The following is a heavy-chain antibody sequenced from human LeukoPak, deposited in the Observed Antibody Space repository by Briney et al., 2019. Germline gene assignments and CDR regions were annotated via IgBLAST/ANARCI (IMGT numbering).Heavy chain of an antibody. CDR3: ARVVRGVMGATYYFDY. CDR1: GYSLTGYY. J-gene: IGHJ4*02. V-gene: IGHV1-2*02. Sequence: ASVKVSCKASGYSLTGYYIHWGRQAPGQGLEWMGWINPNSGGTNYAQKLQGRVTMTRDTSISTAYMELSRLRSDDTAVYYCARVVRGVMGATYYFDYWGQGTLVTVSS. CDR2: INPNSGGT. D-gene: IGHD3-10*01.